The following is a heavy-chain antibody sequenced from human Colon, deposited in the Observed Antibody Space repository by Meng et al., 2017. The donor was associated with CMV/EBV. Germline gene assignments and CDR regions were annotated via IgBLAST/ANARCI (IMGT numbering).Heavy chain of an antibody. CDR3: ARGSGWYDY. V-gene: IGHV3-23*03. Sequence: LSCEVSGFSLSNFAITWVRQAPGKGLEWVSLIYSGGRSPVYADSVEGRFAISTDDSKKTVFLQMNSLRADDTAVYYCARGSGWYDYWGQGILVTVSS. CDR1: GFSLSNFA. D-gene: IGHD6-19*01. CDR2: IYSGGRSP. J-gene: IGHJ4*02.